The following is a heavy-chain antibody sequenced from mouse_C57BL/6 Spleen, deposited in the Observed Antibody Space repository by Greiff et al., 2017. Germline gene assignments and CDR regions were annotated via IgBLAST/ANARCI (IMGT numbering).Heavy chain of an antibody. J-gene: IGHJ2*01. Sequence: QVQLQQPGPELVKPGASVKLSCKASGYTFTSYWMHWVKQRPGQGLEWIGNINPSNGGSNYNEKFKSKATLTVDKSSRTAYMQLSSLTSEDSWVYYCARGDGSSPYYFDYWGQGTTLTVSS. CDR1: GYTFTSYW. CDR3: ARGDGSSPYYFDY. CDR2: INPSNGGS. V-gene: IGHV1-53*01. D-gene: IGHD1-1*01.